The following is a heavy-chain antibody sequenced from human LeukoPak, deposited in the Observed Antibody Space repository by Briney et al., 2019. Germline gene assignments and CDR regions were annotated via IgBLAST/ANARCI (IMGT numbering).Heavy chain of an antibody. V-gene: IGHV3-23*01. CDR3: AKRGVVIRVILVGFHKEAYYFDS. CDR2: ISGSGGRP. Sequence: GGSLRLSCAVSGITLSNYGMSWVRQAPGKGLEWVAGISGSGGRPNYADSVKGRFTISRDNAKNTLYLQMNSLRAEDTAVYFCAKRGVVIRVILVGFHKEAYYFDSWGQGALVTVSS. D-gene: IGHD3-22*01. CDR1: GITLSNYG. J-gene: IGHJ4*02.